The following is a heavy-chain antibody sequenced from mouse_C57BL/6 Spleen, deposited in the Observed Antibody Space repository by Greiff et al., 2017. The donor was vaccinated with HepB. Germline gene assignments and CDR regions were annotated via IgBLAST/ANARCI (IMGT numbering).Heavy chain of an antibody. Sequence: DVKLVESGGGLVKPGGSLKLSCAASGFTFSSYAMSWVRQTPEKRLEWVATISDGGSYTYYPDNVKGRFTISRDNAKNNLYLQMSHLKSEDTAMYYCARDGRGGAVYWYFDVWGTGTTVTVSS. CDR1: GFTFSSYA. D-gene: IGHD4-1*01. CDR2: ISDGGSYT. CDR3: ARDGRGGAVYWYFDV. J-gene: IGHJ1*03. V-gene: IGHV5-4*01.